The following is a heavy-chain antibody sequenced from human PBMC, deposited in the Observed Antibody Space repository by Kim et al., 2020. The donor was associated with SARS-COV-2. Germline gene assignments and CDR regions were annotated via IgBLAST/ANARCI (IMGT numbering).Heavy chain of an antibody. Sequence: GGSLRLSCAASGFTFGDYYMGWFRLPPGKRLEWVSYISSSSSYTRDVESVRGRFTISRDNARSSLYLDMNNLRAEDTATYYYARDSSGLDAFDIWGQGTMVTVSS. D-gene: IGHD3-22*01. CDR1: GFTFGDYY. CDR3: ARDSSGLDAFDI. CDR2: ISSSSSYT. J-gene: IGHJ3*02. V-gene: IGHV3-11*05.